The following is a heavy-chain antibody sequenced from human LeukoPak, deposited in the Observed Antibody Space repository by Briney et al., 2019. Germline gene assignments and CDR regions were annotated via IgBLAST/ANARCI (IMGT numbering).Heavy chain of an antibody. V-gene: IGHV3-66*01. D-gene: IGHD5-24*01. J-gene: IGHJ4*02. Sequence: GGPLRLSCAASEFSVGSNYMTWVRQAPGKGLEWVSLIYSGGSTYYADSVKGRFTISRDNSKNTLYLQMNSLRAEDTAVYYCARGAARMVEIATIISFEYWGQGTLVTVSS. CDR2: IYSGGST. CDR1: EFSVGSNY. CDR3: ARGAARMVEIATIISFEY.